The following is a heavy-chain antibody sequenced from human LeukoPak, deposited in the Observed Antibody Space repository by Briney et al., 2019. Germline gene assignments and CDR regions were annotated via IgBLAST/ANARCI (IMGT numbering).Heavy chain of an antibody. CDR2: ISSSGSTI. CDR1: GFTFSDYY. D-gene: IGHD3-10*01. V-gene: IGHV3-11*04. CDR3: ARELGDYYGSGMESYGMDV. J-gene: IGHJ6*04. Sequence: GGSLRLSCAASGFTFSDYYMSWIRQAPGKGLEWVSYISSSGSTIYYADSVKGRFTISRDNAKNSLYLQMNSLRAEDTAVYYCARELGDYYGSGMESYGMDVWGKGTTVTVSS.